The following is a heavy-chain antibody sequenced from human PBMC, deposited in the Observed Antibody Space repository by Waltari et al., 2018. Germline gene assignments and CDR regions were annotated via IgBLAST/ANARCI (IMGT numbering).Heavy chain of an antibody. V-gene: IGHV3-13*01. D-gene: IGHD1-26*01. CDR1: GFTFSSYE. J-gene: IGHJ2*01. Sequence: EVQLVESGGGLVQPGGSLRLSCTASGFTFSSYEMHWVRQVTGKGLEWVSGIDTAGGTYYPGSVKGRFTISRENAKNSLYLQMNSLTAGDTAVYYCAKEWERPGNWYFDLWGRGTLVTVSS. CDR3: AKEWERPGNWYFDL. CDR2: IDTAGGT.